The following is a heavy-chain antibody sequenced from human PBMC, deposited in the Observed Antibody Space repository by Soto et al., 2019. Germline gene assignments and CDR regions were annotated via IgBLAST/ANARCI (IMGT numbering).Heavy chain of an antibody. CDR3: ATLPRLDGMDV. CDR2: IFHTGST. V-gene: IGHV4-38-2*01. D-gene: IGHD6-25*01. Sequence: LSLTCAVSGYSISSGHSWDWIRQPPGKGLEWIGSIFHTGSTYYNPSLKSRVTLSVDTSKNQFSLKLSSVTAADTAVYFCATLPRLDGMDVWGQGTTVTVSS. CDR1: GYSISSGHS. J-gene: IGHJ6*02.